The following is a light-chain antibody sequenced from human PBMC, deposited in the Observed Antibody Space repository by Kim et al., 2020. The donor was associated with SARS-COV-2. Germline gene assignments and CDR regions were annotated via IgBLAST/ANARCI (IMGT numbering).Light chain of an antibody. J-gene: IGKJ2*02. CDR1: QSVSSSY. Sequence: EIVLTQSPGTLSLSPGERATLSCRASQSVSSSYLAWYQQKPGQAPRLLIYGASSRATGIPDRFSGSGSGTDFTLTISRLEPKDFAVYYCHQYVSSPSTFGQGTKLEI. V-gene: IGKV3-20*01. CDR3: HQYVSSPST. CDR2: GAS.